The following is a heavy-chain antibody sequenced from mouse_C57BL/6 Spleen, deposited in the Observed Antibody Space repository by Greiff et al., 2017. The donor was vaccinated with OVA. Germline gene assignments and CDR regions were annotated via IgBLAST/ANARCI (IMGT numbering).Heavy chain of an antibody. CDR2: IYWDDDK. D-gene: IGHD1-1*01. CDR1: GFSLSTSGMG. V-gene: IGHV8-12*01. Sequence: QVTLKVSGPGILQSSQTLSLTCSFSGFSLSTSGMGVSWIRQPSGKGLEWLAHIYWDDDKRYNPSLKSRPTISKDTSRNQVFLKITSVDTADTATYYGARRAGYGSSPYWYFDVWGTGTTVTVSS. CDR3: ARRAGYGSSPYWYFDV. J-gene: IGHJ1*03.